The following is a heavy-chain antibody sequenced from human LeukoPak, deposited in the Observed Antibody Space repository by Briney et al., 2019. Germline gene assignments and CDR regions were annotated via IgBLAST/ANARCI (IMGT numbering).Heavy chain of an antibody. J-gene: IGHJ4*02. CDR2: INPNSGGT. D-gene: IGHD3-10*01. Sequence: ASVKVSCKASGYTFTGYYMHWVRQAPGQGLEWMGWINPNSGGTNYAQKFQGWVTMTRDTSISTAYMELSRLRSDDTAVYYCARGGMVRGVNTDPAGAYFDYWGQGTLVTVSS. CDR1: GYTFTGYY. V-gene: IGHV1-2*04. CDR3: ARGGMVRGVNTDPAGAYFDY.